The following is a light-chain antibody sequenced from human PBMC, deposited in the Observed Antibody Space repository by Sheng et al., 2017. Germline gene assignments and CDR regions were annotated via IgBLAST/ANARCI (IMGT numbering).Light chain of an antibody. J-gene: IGLJ3*02. CDR2: DND. V-gene: IGLV1-51*01. Sequence: QSVLTQPPSVSAAPGQKVTISCSGSTSNVGINYVSWYQQLPGTVPKLLIYDNDLRPSGIPDRFSGSKSGTSATLGITGLQTGDEAGYYCGAWDTSLSGGVFGGGTKLTVL. CDR1: TSNVGINY. CDR3: GAWDTSLSGGV.